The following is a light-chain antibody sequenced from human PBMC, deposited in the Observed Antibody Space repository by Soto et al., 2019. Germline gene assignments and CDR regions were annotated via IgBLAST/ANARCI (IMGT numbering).Light chain of an antibody. CDR2: DAS. J-gene: IGKJ1*01. CDR1: QSVSSNY. Sequence: IGLTQSPGTLSLSPGERATLSCRASQSVSSNYLAWYQQKPGQAPRLLIYDASNRATGIPARFSGSGSGTDFTLTISSLEPEDFAVYYCQQRSNWWTFGQGTKVDIK. V-gene: IGKV3-11*01. CDR3: QQRSNWWT.